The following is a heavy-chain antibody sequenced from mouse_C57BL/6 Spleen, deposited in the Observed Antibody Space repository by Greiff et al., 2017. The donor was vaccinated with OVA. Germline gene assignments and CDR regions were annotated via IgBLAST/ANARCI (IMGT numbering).Heavy chain of an antibody. CDR2: IDPSDSET. V-gene: IGHV1-52*01. Sequence: VKLQESGAELVRPGSSVKLSCKASGYTFTSYWMHWVKQRPIQGLEWIGNIDPSDSETHYNQKFKDKATLTVDKSSSTAYMQLSSLTSEDSAVYYCARWGYYGSDWGQGTLVTVSA. CDR3: ARWGYYGSD. J-gene: IGHJ3*01. CDR1: GYTFTSYW. D-gene: IGHD1-1*01.